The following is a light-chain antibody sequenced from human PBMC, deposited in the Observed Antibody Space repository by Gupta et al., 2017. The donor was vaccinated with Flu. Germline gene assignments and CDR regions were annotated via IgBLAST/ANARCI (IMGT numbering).Light chain of an antibody. CDR1: QTISRYY. Sequence: EIVLTHSPVTLSLSPGERATLSCRASQTISRYYLAWYQQKPGQAPRLLIYSTSNRGNGFPDRFSGSGSGTEFTLTISRREPEDFAVYCCQQEDSSSTTFGQGAKLEIK. V-gene: IGKV3-20*01. CDR3: QQEDSSSTT. CDR2: STS. J-gene: IGKJ2*01.